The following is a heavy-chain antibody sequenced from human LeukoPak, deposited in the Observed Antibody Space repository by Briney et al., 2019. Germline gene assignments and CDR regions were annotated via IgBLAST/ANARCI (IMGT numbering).Heavy chain of an antibody. CDR1: GYSISSGYY. Sequence: SETLSLTCAVSGYSISSGYYWGWIRQPPGKGLEWIGSIYHSGSTYYNPSHKSRVTISVDTSKNQFSLKLSSVTAADTAVYYCARHIAYCSSTSCYDPTIHPFDYWGQGTLVTVSS. V-gene: IGHV4-38-2*01. CDR3: ARHIAYCSSTSCYDPTIHPFDY. CDR2: IYHSGST. J-gene: IGHJ4*02. D-gene: IGHD2-2*01.